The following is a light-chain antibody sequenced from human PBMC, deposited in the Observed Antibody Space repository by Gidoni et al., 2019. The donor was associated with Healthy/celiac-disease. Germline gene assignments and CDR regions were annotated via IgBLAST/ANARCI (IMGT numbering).Light chain of an antibody. CDR2: GNS. Sequence: QSVLTQPPSVSGAPGQRVTISCTGSSSNIGAGYAVHWYQQLPGTAPKLLIYGNSTRPSGVPDRFSGSKSGTSASLAITGLQAEDEADYYCQSYDSSLSGSRVFGGGTKLTVL. J-gene: IGLJ3*02. V-gene: IGLV1-40*01. CDR1: SSNIGAGYA. CDR3: QSYDSSLSGSRV.